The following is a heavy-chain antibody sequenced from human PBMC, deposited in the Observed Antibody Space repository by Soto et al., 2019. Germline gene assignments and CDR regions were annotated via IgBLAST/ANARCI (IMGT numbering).Heavy chain of an antibody. Sequence: QVQLVESGGGVVQPGRSLRLSCAASGFTFSSYAMHWVRQAPGKGLEWVAVISYDGSNKYYADSVKGRFTISRDNSKNTLYLQMNSLRAEDTAVYYCARDRGTTFYYYYGMDVW. D-gene: IGHD3-10*01. V-gene: IGHV3-30-3*01. J-gene: IGHJ6*01. CDR2: ISYDGSNK. CDR3: ARDRGTTFYYYYGMDV. CDR1: GFTFSSYA.